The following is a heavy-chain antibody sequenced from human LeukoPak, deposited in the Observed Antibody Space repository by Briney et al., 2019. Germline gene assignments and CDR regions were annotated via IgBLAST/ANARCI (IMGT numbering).Heavy chain of an antibody. Sequence: GESLKISCKGSGNSFTYYWIGWVRQMPGKGLEWMGVIYPGDSDTRYSPSFQGQVTISADKSISTAYLQWSSLKASDTAMYYCGRSPAPSSGYYQLDYWGQGTLVTVSS. D-gene: IGHD3-22*01. CDR3: GRSPAPSSGYYQLDY. CDR2: IYPGDSDT. V-gene: IGHV5-51*01. J-gene: IGHJ4*02. CDR1: GNSFTYYW.